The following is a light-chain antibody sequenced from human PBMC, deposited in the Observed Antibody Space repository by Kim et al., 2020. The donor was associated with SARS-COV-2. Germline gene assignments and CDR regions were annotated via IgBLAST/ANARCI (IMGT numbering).Light chain of an antibody. V-gene: IGLV3-1*01. CDR1: KLGDKY. CDR2: QDN. CDR3: QACDSSTAWV. J-gene: IGLJ3*02. Sequence: SYELTQPPSVSVSPGQTASITCSGDKLGDKYACWYQQKPGQSPVLVIYQDNKRPSEIPERFSGSNSGNTATLTISGTQAMDEADYYCQACDSSTAWVFGG.